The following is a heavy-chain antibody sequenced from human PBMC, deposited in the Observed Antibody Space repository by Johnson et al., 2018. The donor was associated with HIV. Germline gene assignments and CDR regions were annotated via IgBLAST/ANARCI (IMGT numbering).Heavy chain of an antibody. CDR1: GFTFSSYD. CDR3: ARGSYYDSSGDAFDI. CDR2: IYSGGST. D-gene: IGHD3-22*01. J-gene: IGHJ3*02. Sequence: MQLVESGGGLVQPGRSLRLSCAASGFTFSSYDMHWVRQAPGKGLEWVSVIYSGGSTFYADSVKGRFTISRDNSKNTLYLQMNSLRAEDTAVYYCARGSYYDSSGDAFDIWGQGTMVTVSS. V-gene: IGHV3-66*01.